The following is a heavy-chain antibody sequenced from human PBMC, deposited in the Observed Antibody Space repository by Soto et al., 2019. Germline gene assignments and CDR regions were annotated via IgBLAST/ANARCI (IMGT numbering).Heavy chain of an antibody. Sequence: SETLSLTCFVSGASMTSRSYYWGWIRQPPGKGLEWIASFSNGGRTDYDPSLKSRVTISVDTSKNQFSLNLSSVAAADTAVYYCAREAITIFGEQRFGPWGHGTLVTVSS. CDR1: GASMTSRSYY. V-gene: IGHV4-39*07. D-gene: IGHD3-3*01. CDR3: AREAITIFGEQRFGP. J-gene: IGHJ5*02. CDR2: FSNGGRT.